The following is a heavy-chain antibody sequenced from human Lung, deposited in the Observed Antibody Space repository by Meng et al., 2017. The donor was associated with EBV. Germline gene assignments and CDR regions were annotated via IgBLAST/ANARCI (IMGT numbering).Heavy chain of an antibody. V-gene: IGHV3-53*01. CDR2: IYRGGST. D-gene: IGHD4-17*01. CDR1: GVPVSTNY. CDR3: ARDGDYIPFEN. J-gene: IGHJ4*02. Sequence: EVQLWESGGGLIQPGGSLRLSCAASGVPVSTNYMTWVRQAPGKGLEWLSVIYRGGSTQYAESVKGRFTISKDNSKNTLYLQMNNLRAEDTAVYYCARDGDYIPFENWGQGTLVTVSS.